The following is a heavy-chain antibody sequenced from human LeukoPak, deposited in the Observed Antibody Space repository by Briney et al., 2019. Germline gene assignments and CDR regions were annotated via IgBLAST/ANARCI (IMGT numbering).Heavy chain of an antibody. D-gene: IGHD5-12*01. Sequence: ASVKVSCKASGYTFTGYFIHWVRQAPGQGLEWMGWINPNSGGTNYALKFQGRVTMTRDTSISTAYMELSRLRSDDTAVYYCARDNGDVDIVATISTLGRWGQGTLVTVSS. CDR3: ARDNGDVDIVATISTLGR. J-gene: IGHJ4*02. CDR2: INPNSGGT. CDR1: GYTFTGYF. V-gene: IGHV1-2*02.